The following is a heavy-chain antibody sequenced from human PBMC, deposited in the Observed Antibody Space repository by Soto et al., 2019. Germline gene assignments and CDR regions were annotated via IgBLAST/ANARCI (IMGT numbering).Heavy chain of an antibody. CDR1: GYIFTNFY. D-gene: IGHD6-6*01. V-gene: IGHV1-46*03. CDR2: INPNGGST. Sequence: QVQLVQPGAEVKKPGASVKFSCKASGYIFTNFYIHWVRQAPGQGLEWIGIINPNGGSTNYAQNWQGRVTITRDTSTSTVYMALSSLRSEDTAVYYCTSGLASGDYWGQGTLITVSS. CDR3: TSGLASGDY. J-gene: IGHJ4*02.